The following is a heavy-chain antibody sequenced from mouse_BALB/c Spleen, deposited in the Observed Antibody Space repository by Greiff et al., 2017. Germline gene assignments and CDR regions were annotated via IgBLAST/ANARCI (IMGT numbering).Heavy chain of an antibody. D-gene: IGHD1-3*01. V-gene: IGHV1-7*01. CDR3: ARSGNNDKAMDY. CDR1: GYTFTSYW. J-gene: IGHJ4*01. CDR2: INPSTGYT. Sequence: QVQLKQSGAELVKPGASVKMSCKASGYTFTSYWMHWVKQRPGQGLEWIGYINPSTGYTEYNQKFKDKATLTADKSSSTAYMQLSSLTSEDSAVYYCARSGNNDKAMDYWGQGTSVTVSS.